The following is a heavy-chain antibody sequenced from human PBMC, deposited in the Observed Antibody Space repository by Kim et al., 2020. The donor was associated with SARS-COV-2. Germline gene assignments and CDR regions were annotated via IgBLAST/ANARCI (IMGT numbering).Heavy chain of an antibody. Sequence: SETLSLTCAVYGGSFSGYYWSWIRQPPGKGLEWIGEINHSGSTNYNPSLKSRVTISVDTSKNQFSLKLSSVTAADTAVYYCARWVDSSGAFDYWGQGTLVTVSS. CDR1: GGSFSGYY. J-gene: IGHJ4*02. CDR3: ARWVDSSGAFDY. D-gene: IGHD3-22*01. CDR2: INHSGST. V-gene: IGHV4-34*01.